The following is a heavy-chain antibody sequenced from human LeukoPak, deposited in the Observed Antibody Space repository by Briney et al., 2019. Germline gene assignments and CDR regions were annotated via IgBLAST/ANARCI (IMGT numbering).Heavy chain of an antibody. V-gene: IGHV3-30*02. J-gene: IGHJ6*04. Sequence: GGSLRLSCAASGFTFSDYGMHWVRQPPGKGLEWVAFIRYDGSDEYYADSVKGRFTISRDSSENTLYLQMNSLRAEDTAVYYCAREHSGYARSMDVWGKGTTVTVSS. CDR2: IRYDGSDE. D-gene: IGHD3-10*01. CDR1: GFTFSDYG. CDR3: AREHSGYARSMDV.